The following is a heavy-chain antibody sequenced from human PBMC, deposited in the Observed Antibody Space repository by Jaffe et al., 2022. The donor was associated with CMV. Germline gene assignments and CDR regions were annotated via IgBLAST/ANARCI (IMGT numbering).Heavy chain of an antibody. Sequence: QVQLVESGGGVVQPGRSLRLSCAASGFTFSSYGMHWVRQAPGKGLEWVAVIWYDGSNKYYADSVKGRFTISRDNSKNTLYLQMNSLRAEDTAVYYCARDRVTMVRGAIGAGMDVWGQGTTVTVSS. CDR1: GFTFSSYG. CDR3: ARDRVTMVRGAIGAGMDV. J-gene: IGHJ6*02. D-gene: IGHD3-10*01. V-gene: IGHV3-33*01. CDR2: IWYDGSNK.